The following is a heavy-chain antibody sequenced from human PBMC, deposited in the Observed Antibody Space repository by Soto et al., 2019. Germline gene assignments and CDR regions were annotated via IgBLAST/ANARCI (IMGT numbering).Heavy chain of an antibody. Sequence: DVQLVESGGDLVQAGGSLRLSCAMSGFTVNKEWMHWVRQAPGKGLVWVSRINTDGSTTAYADSVKGRFTISRDNAKNTLFLQMNSLRAEDTAVYYCARTAYNDDGGFYRHFDRWGQGTLVTVSS. D-gene: IGHD3-3*01. V-gene: IGHV3-74*03. CDR2: INTDGSTT. CDR1: GFTVNKEW. CDR3: ARTAYNDDGGFYRHFDR. J-gene: IGHJ4*02.